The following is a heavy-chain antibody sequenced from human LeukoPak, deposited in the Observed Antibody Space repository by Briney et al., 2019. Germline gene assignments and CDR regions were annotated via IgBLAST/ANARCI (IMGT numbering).Heavy chain of an antibody. J-gene: IGHJ6*03. CDR1: GGTFSSYT. CDR3: ARDQVRYQLLFKVYYYYMDV. D-gene: IGHD2-2*01. Sequence: SVKVSCKASGGTFSSYTISWVRQAPGQGLEWMGRIIPILGIANYAQKFQGRVTITADKSTSTAYMELSSLRSEDTAVYYCARDQVRYQLLFKVYYYYMDVWGKGTTVTVSS. V-gene: IGHV1-69*04. CDR2: IIPILGIA.